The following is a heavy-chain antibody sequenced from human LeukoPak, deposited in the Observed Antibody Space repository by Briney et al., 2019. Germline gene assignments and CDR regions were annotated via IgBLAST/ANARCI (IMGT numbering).Heavy chain of an antibody. CDR2: ISAYNGNT. Sequence: ASVKVSCKASGYTFTSYGISWVRQAPGQGLEWMGWISAYNGNTNYAQKLQGRVTMTTDTSTSTAYMELRSLRSDDTAVYYCARERAPNYDGSGSYYHDYYYYMDVWDKGTTVSVSS. CDR3: ARERAPNYDGSGSYYHDYYYYMDV. J-gene: IGHJ6*03. V-gene: IGHV1-18*01. D-gene: IGHD3-10*01. CDR1: GYTFTSYG.